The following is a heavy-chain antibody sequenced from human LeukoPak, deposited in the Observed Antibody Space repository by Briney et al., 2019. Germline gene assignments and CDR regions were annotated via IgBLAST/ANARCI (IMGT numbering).Heavy chain of an antibody. J-gene: IGHJ4*02. CDR2: ISYDGSNE. Sequence: GVPLRLSCAASGFTLGRYGMHWVRQAPGKGLEWVASISYDGSNEYYGDSVKGRFSVSRDNSKNTLYLHMNSLRAEDTAVYYCAKEREMATRYYFDYWGQGTLVTVSS. CDR1: GFTLGRYG. CDR3: AKEREMATRYYFDY. V-gene: IGHV3-30*18. D-gene: IGHD5-24*01.